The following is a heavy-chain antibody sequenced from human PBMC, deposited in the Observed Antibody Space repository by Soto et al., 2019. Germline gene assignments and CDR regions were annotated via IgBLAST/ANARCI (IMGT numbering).Heavy chain of an antibody. Sequence: QLQLQESGSGLVKPSQTLSLTCAVSGGSISSGGYSWSWIRQPPGKGLEWIGYIYHSGSTYYNPSLKSRVTISVDRSKNQFSLKLSSVTAAYTAVYYCARGPSKVVISSWFDPWGQGTLVTVSS. V-gene: IGHV4-30-2*01. J-gene: IGHJ5*02. CDR2: IYHSGST. CDR1: GGSISSGGYS. D-gene: IGHD3-22*01. CDR3: ARGPSKVVISSWFDP.